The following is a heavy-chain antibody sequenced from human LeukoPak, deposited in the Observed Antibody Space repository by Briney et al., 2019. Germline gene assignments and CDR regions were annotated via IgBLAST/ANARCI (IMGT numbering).Heavy chain of an antibody. V-gene: IGHV3-23*01. D-gene: IGHD5-18*01. J-gene: IGHJ6*02. CDR3: ATIQLWSLYYYGMDV. CDR1: GFIFSSYA. CDR2: ISGSGEST. Sequence: GSLRLSCEGSGFIFSSYAMTWVRQAPGKGLQWVSSISGSGESTYYADSMKGRFTISRDNSKNTLSLQMNSLRAEDTAVYYCATIQLWSLYYYGMDVWGQGTTVTVSS.